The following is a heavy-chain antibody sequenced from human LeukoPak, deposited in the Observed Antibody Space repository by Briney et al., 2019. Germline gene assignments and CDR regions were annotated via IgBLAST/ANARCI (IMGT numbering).Heavy chain of an antibody. CDR3: ARDLDY. Sequence: SETLSLTCTVSGNSINDHYWSWIRQPPGKGLEWIGYIYYSGSTNYNPSLKSRVTISVDTSKNQFSLKLSSVTAADTAVYYCARDLDYWGQGTLVTISS. J-gene: IGHJ4*02. CDR1: GNSINDHY. V-gene: IGHV4-59*11. CDR2: IYYSGST.